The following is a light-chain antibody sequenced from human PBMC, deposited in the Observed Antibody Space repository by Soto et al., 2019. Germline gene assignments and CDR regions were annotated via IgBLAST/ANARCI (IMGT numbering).Light chain of an antibody. J-gene: IGKJ1*01. CDR1: QTVSNSY. V-gene: IGKV3-20*01. CDR2: GAS. CDR3: QKYGSSPWT. Sequence: EIVLTQSPGTLSLSPGERATLSCRASQTVSNSYIAWSQQKPGQAPRLLIYGASSRATGIPDRFSGSGSGTDFTLTISRLEPEDLAVYYCQKYGSSPWTFGQGTTVEIK.